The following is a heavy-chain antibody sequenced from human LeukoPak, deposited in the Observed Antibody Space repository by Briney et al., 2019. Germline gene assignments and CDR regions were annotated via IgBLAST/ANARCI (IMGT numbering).Heavy chain of an antibody. CDR3: AREPSLFDWPYHFDY. CDR1: GFTFSSYW. J-gene: IGHJ4*02. CDR2: IKQDGSEK. Sequence: AGGSLRLSCAASGFTFSSYWMSWVRQAPGKGLEWVANIKQDGSEKYYVDSVKGRFTISRDNAKNSLYLQMNSLRAEDTAVYYCAREPSLFDWPYHFDYWGQGTMVTVSS. D-gene: IGHD3-9*01. V-gene: IGHV3-7*01.